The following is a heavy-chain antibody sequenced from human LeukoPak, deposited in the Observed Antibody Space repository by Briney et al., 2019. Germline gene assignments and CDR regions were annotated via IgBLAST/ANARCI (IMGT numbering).Heavy chain of an antibody. Sequence: SETLSLTCTVSGGPISSYYWSWIRQPPGKGLEWIGYIYYSGSTNYNPSLKSRVTISVDTSKNQFSLKLSSVTAADTAVYYCARDNISSRRNNWFDPWGQGTLVTVSS. J-gene: IGHJ5*02. V-gene: IGHV4-59*01. D-gene: IGHD1-14*01. CDR3: ARDNISSRRNNWFDP. CDR2: IYYSGST. CDR1: GGPISSYY.